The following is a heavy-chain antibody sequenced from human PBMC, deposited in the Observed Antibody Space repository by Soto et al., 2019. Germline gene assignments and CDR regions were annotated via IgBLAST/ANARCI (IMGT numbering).Heavy chain of an antibody. CDR1: GGSISSYY. CDR2: IYYSGST. D-gene: IGHD2-15*01. V-gene: IGHV4-59*08. J-gene: IGHJ5*02. CDR3: ARQDCSGGSCYPVWFDP. Sequence: SETLSLTCTVSGGSISSYYWSWIRQPPGKGLEWIGYIYYSGSTNYNPSLKSRVTISVDTSKNQFSLKLSSVTAADTAVYYCARQDCSGGSCYPVWFDPWGQGTLVTVSS.